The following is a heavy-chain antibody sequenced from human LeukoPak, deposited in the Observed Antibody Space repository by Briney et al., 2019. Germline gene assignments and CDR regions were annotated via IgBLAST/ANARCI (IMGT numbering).Heavy chain of an antibody. CDR1: GFSFSGHW. Sequence: GGSLRLSCTASGFSFSGHWMHWARQLPGKGLVWVSRISPTGSTTSYADSVKGRSTVSRDNAKNTLYLQVNNLRAEDTAVYYCARGPNSNWSGLDFWGQGTLLTVSP. CDR3: ARGPNSNWSGLDF. J-gene: IGHJ4*02. V-gene: IGHV3-74*01. CDR2: ISPTGSTT. D-gene: IGHD6-6*01.